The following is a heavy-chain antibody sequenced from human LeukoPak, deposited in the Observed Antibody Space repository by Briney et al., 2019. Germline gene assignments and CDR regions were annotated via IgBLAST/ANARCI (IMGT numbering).Heavy chain of an antibody. CDR2: ISSSSSYI. CDR3: ARDGYSSGWTDYYYYYYMDV. Sequence: AGGSLRLSCAASGFTLSSYSMNWVRQAPGKGLEWVSSISSSSSYIYYADSVKGRFTISRDNAKNSLYLQMNSLRAEDTAVYYCARDGYSSGWTDYYYYYYMDVWGKGTTVTVSS. J-gene: IGHJ6*03. V-gene: IGHV3-21*01. D-gene: IGHD6-19*01. CDR1: GFTLSSYS.